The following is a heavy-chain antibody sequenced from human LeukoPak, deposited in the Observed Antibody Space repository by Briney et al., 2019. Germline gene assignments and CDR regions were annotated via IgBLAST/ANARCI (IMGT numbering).Heavy chain of an antibody. J-gene: IGHJ4*02. D-gene: IGHD3-10*01. Sequence: PSETLSLTCAVSGYAISSGYYWGWIRPPPGKGVERIGSIYHSGSTYYNPSLKSRVTISVDTSKNQFSLKLSSGTAADTAEYYCARQAGTGYFDYWGQGTLVTVSS. CDR2: IYHSGST. CDR1: GYAISSGYY. V-gene: IGHV4-38-2*01. CDR3: ARQAGTGYFDY.